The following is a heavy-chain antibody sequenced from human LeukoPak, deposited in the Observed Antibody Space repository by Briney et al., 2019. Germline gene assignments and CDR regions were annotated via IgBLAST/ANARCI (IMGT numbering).Heavy chain of an antibody. CDR2: INHSGST. Sequence: PSETLSLTCAVYGGSFSGYYWSWIRQPPGKGLEWIGEINHSGSTNYNPSLKSRVTISVDTSKNQFSLKLSSVTAADTAVYYCARGKQRHCSSSSCYTESDYWGQGILVTVSS. D-gene: IGHD2-2*02. CDR3: ARGKQRHCSSSSCYTESDY. V-gene: IGHV4-34*01. CDR1: GGSFSGYY. J-gene: IGHJ4*02.